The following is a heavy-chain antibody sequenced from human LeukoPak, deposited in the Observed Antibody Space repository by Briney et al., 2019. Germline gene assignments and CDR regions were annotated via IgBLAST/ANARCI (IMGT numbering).Heavy chain of an antibody. D-gene: IGHD3-3*02. CDR1: GYTFTGYY. Sequence: GALVKVSCKASGYTFTGYYMHWVRQAPGQGLEWMGWINPNSGATNYAQKFQGRVTMTRDTSISTAYMELSRLRSDDTAVYYCARGIRVPYYFDYCGQGTLVTVSS. V-gene: IGHV1-2*02. CDR2: INPNSGAT. J-gene: IGHJ4*02. CDR3: ARGIRVPYYFDY.